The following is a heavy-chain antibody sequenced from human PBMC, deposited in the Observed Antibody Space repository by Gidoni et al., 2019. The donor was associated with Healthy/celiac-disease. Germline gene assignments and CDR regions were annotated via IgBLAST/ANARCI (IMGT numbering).Heavy chain of an antibody. CDR1: GFTFSRYS. Sequence: EVQLVESGGGLVKPGGSLRLSCAASGFTFSRYSMNWVRQAPGKGMEWVSSISSSSSYIYYADSVKGRFTISRDNAKNSLYLQMNSLRAEDTAVYYCARISPNPSDDYGGRRSYWYFDLWGRGTLVTVSS. CDR3: ARISPNPSDDYGGRRSYWYFDL. CDR2: ISSSSSYI. J-gene: IGHJ2*01. V-gene: IGHV3-21*01. D-gene: IGHD4-17*01.